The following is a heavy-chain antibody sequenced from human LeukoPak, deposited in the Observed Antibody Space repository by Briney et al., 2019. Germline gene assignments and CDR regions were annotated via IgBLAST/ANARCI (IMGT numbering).Heavy chain of an antibody. CDR3: TTGYWNAWHDGY. J-gene: IGHJ4*02. CDR2: IKSEADGETT. Sequence: VGSLRLSCVAPVVIFSDAWMSCVCHALREGREWVGHIKSEADGETTDYAAPLKGLFTISRDDLKNTLYVQINSLKTEDTGVYYCTTGYWNAWHDGYWGQGTLVTVSS. CDR1: VVIFSDAW. D-gene: IGHD1-1*01. V-gene: IGHV3-15*01.